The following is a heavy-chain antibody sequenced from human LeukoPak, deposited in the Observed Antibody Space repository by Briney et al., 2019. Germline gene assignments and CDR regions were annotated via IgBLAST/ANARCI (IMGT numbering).Heavy chain of an antibody. D-gene: IGHD6-25*01. J-gene: IGHJ6*03. CDR3: AKVEQRLGVQSYYMDV. V-gene: IGHV3-30*04. CDR1: GFTFSSYA. Sequence: GGSLRLSCAASGFTFSSYAMHWVRQAPGKGLEWVAVISYDGSNKYYADSVKGRFIISRDNSKNTLYVQMNSLGVEGTAVYYCAKVEQRLGVQSYYMDVWGKGTTVTVSS. CDR2: ISYDGSNK.